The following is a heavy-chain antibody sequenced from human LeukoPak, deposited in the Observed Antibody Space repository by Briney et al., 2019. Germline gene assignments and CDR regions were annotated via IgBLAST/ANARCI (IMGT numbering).Heavy chain of an antibody. CDR3: TREVRYDFWSGQAFDY. Sequence: GGSLRLSCTASGFTFGDYAMSWVRQAPGKGLEWVGFIRSKAYGGTTEYAASVKGRFTISRDDSKSIAYLQMNSLNTEDTAVYYCTREVRYDFWSGQAFDYWGQGTLVTVSS. V-gene: IGHV3-49*04. D-gene: IGHD3-3*01. CDR1: GFTFGDYA. J-gene: IGHJ4*02. CDR2: IRSKAYGGTT.